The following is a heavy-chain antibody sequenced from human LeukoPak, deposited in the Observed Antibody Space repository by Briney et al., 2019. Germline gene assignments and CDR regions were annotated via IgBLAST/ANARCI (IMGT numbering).Heavy chain of an antibody. CDR1: GYTFTGYY. CDR2: ISAYNGNT. D-gene: IGHD3-3*01. CDR3: ARDLSAITIFGVVIKSAFDI. Sequence: EASVKVSCKASGYTFTGYYMHWVRQAPGQGLEWMGWISAYNGNTNYAQKLQGRVTMTTDTSTSTAYMELRSLRSDDTAVYYCARDLSAITIFGVVIKSAFDIWGQGTMVTVSS. J-gene: IGHJ3*02. V-gene: IGHV1-18*04.